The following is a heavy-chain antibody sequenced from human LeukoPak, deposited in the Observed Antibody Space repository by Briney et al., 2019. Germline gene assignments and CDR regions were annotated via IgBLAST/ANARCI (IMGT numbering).Heavy chain of an antibody. V-gene: IGHV3-23*01. D-gene: IGHD7-27*01. CDR1: GFTFSTSA. CDR3: AKDLNWGGR. J-gene: IGHJ4*02. Sequence: GGSLRLSCAASGFTFSTSAMTWVRQAPGKELEWVSGISGSGATDYADSVKGRFTISRDNSKNTLYLQINSLRAEDTAVYYCAKDLNWGGRWGQGTLVTVSS. CDR2: ISGSGAT.